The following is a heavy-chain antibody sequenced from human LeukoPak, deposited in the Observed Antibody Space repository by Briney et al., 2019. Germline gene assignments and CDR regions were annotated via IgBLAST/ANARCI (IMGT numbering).Heavy chain of an antibody. CDR3: ARGYGSGSYYSY. D-gene: IGHD3-10*01. Sequence: SETLSLTCAVYGGSFSGYYWSWIRQPPGKGLEWIGEINRGGSTTYNPSLKSRVTISVDTSKNQFSLKLTSVTAADTAVYYCARGYGSGSYYSYWGQGTLVTVSS. CDR1: GGSFSGYY. J-gene: IGHJ4*02. V-gene: IGHV4-34*01. CDR2: INRGGST.